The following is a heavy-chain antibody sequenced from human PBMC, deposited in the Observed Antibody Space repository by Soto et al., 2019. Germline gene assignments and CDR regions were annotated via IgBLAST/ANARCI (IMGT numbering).Heavy chain of an antibody. Sequence: EVQVVESGGGLVQPGGSLRLSCAASGFSFSTFWMSWVRQAPGKGLEWVANIKPDGSEKYYVDSVKGRFTISRDDAKNLLYLQMNSLRTEDTAVYYCVRDPYIYGSTGWGPYFDYWGQGTLAIVSS. D-gene: IGHD3-9*01. V-gene: IGHV3-7*01. CDR2: IKPDGSEK. CDR3: VRDPYIYGSTGWGPYFDY. J-gene: IGHJ4*02. CDR1: GFSFSTFW.